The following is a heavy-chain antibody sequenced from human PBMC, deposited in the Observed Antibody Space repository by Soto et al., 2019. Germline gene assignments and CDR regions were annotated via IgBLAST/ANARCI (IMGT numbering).Heavy chain of an antibody. Sequence: GGSLRLSCAISCFSVSSNYLSWVRQAPGKGLEWVSVHYSGGSTYYADSVQGRFTISRDKSNNTLYLQMRRVRAEDTAVYFCARHRHPRGTVGATSPLDPWGQGTQVTVSS. CDR3: ARHRHPRGTVGATSPLDP. D-gene: IGHD1-26*01. CDR1: CFSVSSNY. CDR2: HYSGGST. J-gene: IGHJ5*02. V-gene: IGHV3-53*01.